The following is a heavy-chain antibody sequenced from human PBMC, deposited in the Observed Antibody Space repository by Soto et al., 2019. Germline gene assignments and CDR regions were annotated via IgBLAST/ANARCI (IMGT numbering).Heavy chain of an antibody. CDR3: AVRGSDTSKGLLG. J-gene: IGHJ4*02. CDR2: ISPYNANT. D-gene: IGHD6-19*01. CDR1: GYSFLYYA. Sequence: QVQLVQSGGEVREPGASVKVSCKASGYSFLYYAISWVRQAPGQELEWLGWISPYNANTKYGERVQGRVTITTDTATSTAYLALRSLTSDDTAVYYCAVRGSDTSKGLLGWGQGTLVTVSS. V-gene: IGHV1-18*01.